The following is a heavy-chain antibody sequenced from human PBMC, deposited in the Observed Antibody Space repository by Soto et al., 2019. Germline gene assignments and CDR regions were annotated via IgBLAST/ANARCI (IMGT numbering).Heavy chain of an antibody. V-gene: IGHV3-30*03. CDR3: ARDPEYSSSSGRGYFYGMDV. Sequence: GGSLRLSCVGSGFTFSSYGMHWVRQAPGKGLECVAVISDTGSSHYYAASVEGRFTISRENSKNTLSLHMDRLRVEDTAVYYCARDPEYSSSSGRGYFYGMDVWGQGTTVTVSS. D-gene: IGHD6-6*01. J-gene: IGHJ6*02. CDR2: ISDTGSSH. CDR1: GFTFSSYG.